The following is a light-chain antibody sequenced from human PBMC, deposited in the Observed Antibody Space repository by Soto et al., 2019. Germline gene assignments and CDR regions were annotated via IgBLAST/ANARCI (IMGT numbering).Light chain of an antibody. Sequence: DIRMTQSPSTLSASVGDRVTITCRASQTIINWLAWYQQKPGNAPKLLISKVSSLESGVPSRFSGSGSGTEFTLTISSLQPDDSASYYCQEYNSYSRTFGQGTKLEIK. J-gene: IGKJ2*02. V-gene: IGKV1-5*03. CDR1: QTIINW. CDR2: KVS. CDR3: QEYNSYSRT.